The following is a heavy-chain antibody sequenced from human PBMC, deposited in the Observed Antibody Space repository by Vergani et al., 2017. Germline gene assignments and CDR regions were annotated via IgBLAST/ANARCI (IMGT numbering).Heavy chain of an antibody. J-gene: IGHJ6*03. Sequence: EVQLVQSGAEVKKPGATVKISCKVSGYTFTDYYMHWVQQAPGKGLEWMGLVDPEDGETIYAEKFQVRVTITADTSTDTAYMELSSLRSEDTAVYYCSRGEDPSYYYYSYMDFWGKGTTVTVSS. CDR2: VDPEDGET. CDR1: GYTFTDYY. V-gene: IGHV1-69-2*01. CDR3: SRGEDPSYYYYSYMDF. D-gene: IGHD1-26*01.